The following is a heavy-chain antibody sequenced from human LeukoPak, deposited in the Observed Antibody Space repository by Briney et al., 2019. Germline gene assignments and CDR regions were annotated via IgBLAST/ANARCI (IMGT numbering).Heavy chain of an antibody. CDR1: GGSITNNY. D-gene: IGHD6-13*01. Sequence: SETLSLTCTVSGGSITNNYWAWIRQSPGKGLEWIGYTHDSGNSNYNPSLRSRVTISIDTSKNQFSLKLTSVTAADTAVYYCARDRSAAPADYWGQGTLVTVSS. CDR2: THDSGNS. V-gene: IGHV4-59*13. J-gene: IGHJ4*02. CDR3: ARDRSAAPADY.